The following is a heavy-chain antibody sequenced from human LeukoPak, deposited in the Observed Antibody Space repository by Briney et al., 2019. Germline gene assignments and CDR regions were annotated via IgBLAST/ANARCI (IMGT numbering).Heavy chain of an antibody. J-gene: IGHJ4*02. Sequence: SQTLSLTCTVSGGSISSGSYYWSWIRQPAGKGLEWIGRIYITGRTIYNPSLKSQVTISINTSKNQFSLKLTSVTATDTAMYYCARESLEFRFFDFWGQGALVTVSS. CDR3: ARESLEFRFFDF. CDR1: GGSISSGSYY. D-gene: IGHD1-1*01. CDR2: IYITGRT. V-gene: IGHV4-61*02.